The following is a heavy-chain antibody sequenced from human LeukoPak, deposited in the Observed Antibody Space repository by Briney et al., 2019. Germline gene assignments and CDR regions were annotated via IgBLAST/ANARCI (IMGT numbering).Heavy chain of an antibody. J-gene: IGHJ4*02. Sequence: GGSLRLXCTAPGSRFDDHGMAWVRQAPGEGLEWVCGINWNGGSTGYADSVKGRFTISRDNAKNSLYLQMNSLRADDTALYYCARGDSSGWYFDDWGQGTLVTVSS. V-gene: IGHV3-20*04. D-gene: IGHD6-19*01. CDR3: ARGDSSGWYFDD. CDR2: INWNGGST. CDR1: GSRFDDHG.